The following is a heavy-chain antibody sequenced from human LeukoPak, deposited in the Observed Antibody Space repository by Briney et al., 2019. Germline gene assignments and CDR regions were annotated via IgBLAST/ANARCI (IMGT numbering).Heavy chain of an antibody. V-gene: IGHV3-7*01. Sequence: PGGSLRLSCAASGFSFSSYWMTWVRQAPGKGLERVANIKEDGSEEYYLDSVKGRFTISRDNAKNSLYLQMSSLRDDDTAVYYCTRDRGWQQFDYWGQGTLVTVSS. J-gene: IGHJ4*02. CDR1: GFSFSSYW. CDR2: IKEDGSEE. CDR3: TRDRGWQQFDY. D-gene: IGHD5-24*01.